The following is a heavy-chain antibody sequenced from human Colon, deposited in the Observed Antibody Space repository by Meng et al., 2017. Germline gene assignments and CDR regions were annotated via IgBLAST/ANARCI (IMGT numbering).Heavy chain of an antibody. V-gene: IGHV4-4*02. J-gene: IGHJ4*02. CDR3: ARVIYASGNMAHLDY. CDR1: GDSIRSSNW. Sequence: GRLRERGPGLVKPSGTLSLTCAVSGDSIRSSNWWSWVRQPPGRGLEWIGEIYHSGSTNYNPSLKNRVSMTVDKSNNEFSLTLSSVTAADTAFYYCARVIYASGNMAHLDYWGQGTLVTVSS. CDR2: IYHSGST. D-gene: IGHD3-10*01.